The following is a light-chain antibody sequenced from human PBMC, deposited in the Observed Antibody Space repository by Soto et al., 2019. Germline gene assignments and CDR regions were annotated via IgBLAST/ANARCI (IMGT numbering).Light chain of an antibody. J-gene: IGKJ3*01. CDR2: AAS. CDR3: KQLNRYRRET. V-gene: IGKV1-9*01. CDR1: QTISSW. Sequence: QMTQSPSSLNGWVRDSGTITCRPSQTISSWLAWYQQKPGKAPKLLIYAASTLQSGVPSRFSGSRYRTEFPRTINSLQTADVQTVYCKQLNRYRRETFGPGTKVDIK.